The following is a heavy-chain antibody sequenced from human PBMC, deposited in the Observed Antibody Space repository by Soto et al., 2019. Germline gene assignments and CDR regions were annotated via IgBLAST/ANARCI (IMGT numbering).Heavy chain of an antibody. CDR2: ISSSSSYI. J-gene: IGHJ6*02. CDR1: GFTFCSYS. CDR3: ARLEVTTVNPYYYYGMDV. Sequence: PAGSLRLSCAASGFTFCSYSMNWVRQDTGKGLEWVSSISSSSSYIYYADSVKGRFTISRDNAKNSLYLQMNSLRAEDTAVYYCARLEVTTVNPYYYYGMDVWGQGTTVTVSS. D-gene: IGHD4-17*01. V-gene: IGHV3-21*01.